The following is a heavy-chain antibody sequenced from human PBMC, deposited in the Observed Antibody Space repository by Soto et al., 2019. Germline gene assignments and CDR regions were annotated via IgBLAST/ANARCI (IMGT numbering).Heavy chain of an antibody. J-gene: IGHJ4*02. CDR3: ANGCGGTCYSRIHY. V-gene: IGHV3-23*01. CDR1: GFTFSSYA. Sequence: EVQLLESGGGLVQPGGSLRLSCAASGFTFSSYAMSWVRQAPGKGLEWVSGISDSGGSTYYADSVKGRFTISRDNSKNSLYLEMNSLRAEDTAIYYCANGCGGTCYSRIHYWGQGTLVTFSS. CDR2: ISDSGGST. D-gene: IGHD2-15*01.